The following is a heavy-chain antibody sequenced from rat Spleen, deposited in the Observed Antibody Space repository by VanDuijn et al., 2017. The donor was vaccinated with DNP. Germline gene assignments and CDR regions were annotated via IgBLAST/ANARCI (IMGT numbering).Heavy chain of an antibody. Sequence: EVKLVESGGGLVQPGRSLKLSCAASGFNFNDYWMGWVRQAPTEGLECVAYISYHGGSTYYGDSVKGRFTISRDNAKSTLYLEMNSLRSEDTATYYCTQTGDPGMTGFDYWGQGVMVTVSS. V-gene: IGHV5-20*01. CDR3: TQTGDPGMTGFDY. CDR1: GFNFNDYW. D-gene: IGHD1-4*01. J-gene: IGHJ2*01. CDR2: ISYHGGST.